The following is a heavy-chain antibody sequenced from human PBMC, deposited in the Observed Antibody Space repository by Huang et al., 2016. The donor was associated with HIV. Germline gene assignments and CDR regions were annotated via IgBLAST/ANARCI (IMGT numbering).Heavy chain of an antibody. CDR3: ARLSTTWYFDY. Sequence: EVQLVQSGAEVKKPGESLKISCKGSGYSVTSYWIGWVRQMPGKGGGWLGILYPGDSDTRYRPSFQGQVTISADKSISTAYLQWSSLKASDTAMYYCARLSTTWYFDYWGQGTLVTVSS. J-gene: IGHJ4*02. V-gene: IGHV5-51*01. CDR1: GYSVTSYW. CDR2: LYPGDSDT. D-gene: IGHD1-1*01.